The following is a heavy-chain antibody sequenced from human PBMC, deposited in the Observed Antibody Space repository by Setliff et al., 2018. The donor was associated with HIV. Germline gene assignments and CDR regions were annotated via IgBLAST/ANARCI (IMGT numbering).Heavy chain of an antibody. Sequence: GGSLRLSCAASGFNFNNHAMHWVRQAPGKGPECVAVISYDGSNKYYADSVKGRFTISRDNSKNTLYLQMNSLRAEDTAVYYCARSVIGYYYYGMDVWGQGTTVTVSS. D-gene: IGHD3-10*01. V-gene: IGHV3-30*04. J-gene: IGHJ6*02. CDR2: ISYDGSNK. CDR3: ARSVIGYYYYGMDV. CDR1: GFNFNNHA.